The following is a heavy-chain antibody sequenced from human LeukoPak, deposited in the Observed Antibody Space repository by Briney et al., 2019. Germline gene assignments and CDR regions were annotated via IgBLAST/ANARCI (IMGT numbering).Heavy chain of an antibody. CDR1: GFTFSSYA. CDR2: ISYDGSNK. CDR3: ARRSVFDY. V-gene: IGHV3-30-3*01. Sequence: GGSLRLSCAASGFTFSSYAMHWVRQAPGKGLEWVAVISYDGSNKYYADSVKGRFTISRDNAKNSLYLQMNSLRDEDTAVYYCARRSVFDYWGQGTLVTVSS. J-gene: IGHJ4*02.